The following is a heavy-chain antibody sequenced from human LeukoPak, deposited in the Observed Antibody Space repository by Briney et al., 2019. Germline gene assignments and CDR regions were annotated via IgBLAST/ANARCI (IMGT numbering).Heavy chain of an antibody. Sequence: SETLSLTCTVSGGSISSYYWSWIRQPPGKGLEWIGYISYSGSTNYNPSLKSRITISLDTSRTQFSLRLSSVTAADTAVYYCARLSYYGSGSYRNLDYWGQGTLVTVSS. CDR2: ISYSGST. CDR3: ARLSYYGSGSYRNLDY. D-gene: IGHD3-10*01. V-gene: IGHV4-59*01. CDR1: GGSISSYY. J-gene: IGHJ4*02.